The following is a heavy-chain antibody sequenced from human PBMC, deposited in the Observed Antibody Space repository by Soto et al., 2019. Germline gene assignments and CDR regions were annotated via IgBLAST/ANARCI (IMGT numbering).Heavy chain of an antibody. CDR1: GGSFSGYY. V-gene: IGHV4-34*01. Sequence: SETLSLTCAVYGGSFSGYYWSWIRQPPGKGLEWIGEINHSGSTNYNPSLKSRVTISVDTSKNQFSLKLSSVTAADTAVYYCARGHPPYGSGSYWFDPWGQGTLVTVSS. D-gene: IGHD3-10*01. J-gene: IGHJ5*02. CDR2: INHSGST. CDR3: ARGHPPYGSGSYWFDP.